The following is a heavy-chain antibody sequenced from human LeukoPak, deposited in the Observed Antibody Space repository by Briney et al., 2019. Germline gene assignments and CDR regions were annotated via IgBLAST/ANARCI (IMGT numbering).Heavy chain of an antibody. Sequence: PSETLSLTCAVYGGSFSGYYWSWIRQPPGKGLGWIGEINHSGSTNYNPSLKSRVTISVDMSKNQFSLKLSSVTAADTAVYYCARGDGRDGYNGEYWGQGTLVTVSS. CDR2: INHSGST. V-gene: IGHV4-34*01. CDR3: ARGDGRDGYNGEY. D-gene: IGHD5-24*01. J-gene: IGHJ4*02. CDR1: GGSFSGYY.